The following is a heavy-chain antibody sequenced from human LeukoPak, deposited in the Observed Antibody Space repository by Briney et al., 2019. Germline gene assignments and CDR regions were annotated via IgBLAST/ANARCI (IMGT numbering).Heavy chain of an antibody. D-gene: IGHD3-22*01. J-gene: IGHJ4*02. Sequence: GGSLRLSSAASGFTFDDYAMHWVRQAPGKGLEWVSGISWNSGSIGYADSVKGRFTISRDNAKNSLYLQMNSLRAEDTALYYCAKGNMIVVSAPFDYWGQGTLVTVSS. CDR3: AKGNMIVVSAPFDY. CDR1: GFTFDDYA. V-gene: IGHV3-9*01. CDR2: ISWNSGSI.